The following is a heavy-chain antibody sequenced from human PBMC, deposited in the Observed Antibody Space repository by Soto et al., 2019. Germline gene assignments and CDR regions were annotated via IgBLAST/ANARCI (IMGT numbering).Heavy chain of an antibody. CDR3: ARRRGYSSGWYQSEDAFDI. CDR1: GGSISSSSYY. V-gene: IGHV4-39*01. CDR2: IYYSGST. J-gene: IGHJ3*02. D-gene: IGHD6-19*01. Sequence: SETLSLTFTVSGGSISSSSYYWGWIRQPPGKGLEWIGSIYYSGSTYYNPSLKSRVTISVDTSKNQFSLKLSSVTAADTAVYYCARRRGYSSGWYQSEDAFDIWGQGTMVTVS.